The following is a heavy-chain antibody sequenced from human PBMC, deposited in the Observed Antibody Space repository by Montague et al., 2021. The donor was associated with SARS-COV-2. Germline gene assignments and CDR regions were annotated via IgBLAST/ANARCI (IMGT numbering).Heavy chain of an antibody. V-gene: IGHV3-48*03. CDR2: ISSSDSTI. CDR3: ARQASGSYWYYFDY. D-gene: IGHD3-10*01. CDR1: GFTFSSYE. J-gene: IGHJ4*02. Sequence: SLRLSWAASGFTFSSYEMNLFRQAPVKGLEWVSYISSSDSTIYYSDSVKGRFSISRDNDKNSLYLQMNSLRAEDTAVYYCARQASGSYWYYFDYWGQGTLVTVSS.